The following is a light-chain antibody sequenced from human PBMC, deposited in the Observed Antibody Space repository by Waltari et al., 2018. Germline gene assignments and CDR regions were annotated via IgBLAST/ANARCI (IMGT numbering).Light chain of an antibody. J-gene: IGKJ1*01. CDR2: GAS. CDR1: QSVSSSY. Sequence: EIVLTQSPGTLSLSPGERATLSCRASQSVSSSYLAWYQQKPGQAPRLLIYGASTRATGSPDRFSGSGSGTDFTLTISRLEPEDFAVYYCQQYDSSPWTFGQGTKVEIK. CDR3: QQYDSSPWT. V-gene: IGKV3-20*01.